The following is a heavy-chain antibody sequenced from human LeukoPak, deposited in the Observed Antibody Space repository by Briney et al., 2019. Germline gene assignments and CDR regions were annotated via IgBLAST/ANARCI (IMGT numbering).Heavy chain of an antibody. CDR1: GYTFTSYY. D-gene: IGHD1-26*01. CDR3: ARDFEVGATMGPGDNWFDP. Sequence: ASVKVSCKASGYTFTSYYMHWVRQAPGQGLEWMGLINPSGGSTSCAQKFQGRVTMTRDTSTSTVYMELSSLRSEDTAVYYCARDFEVGATMGPGDNWFDPWGQGPLVTVSS. V-gene: IGHV1-46*01. J-gene: IGHJ5*02. CDR2: INPSGGST.